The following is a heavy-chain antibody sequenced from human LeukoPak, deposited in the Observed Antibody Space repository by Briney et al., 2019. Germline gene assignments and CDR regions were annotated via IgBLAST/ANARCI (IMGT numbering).Heavy chain of an antibody. Sequence: ASVKVSCKASGYTFTSYGISWVRQAPGQGLEWMGWISAYNGNTNYAQKLQGRVTMATDTSTSTAYMELRSLRSDDTAVYYCARGSPYTIFGVVDDYWGQGTLVTVSS. CDR2: ISAYNGNT. D-gene: IGHD3-3*01. CDR1: GYTFTSYG. CDR3: ARGSPYTIFGVVDDY. J-gene: IGHJ4*02. V-gene: IGHV1-18*01.